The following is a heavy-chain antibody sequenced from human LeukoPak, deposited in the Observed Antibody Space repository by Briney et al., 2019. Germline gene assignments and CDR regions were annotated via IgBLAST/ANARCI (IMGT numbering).Heavy chain of an antibody. CDR3: ATPAIGIAAAGFDY. CDR2: ISGDGGST. V-gene: IGHV3-43*02. CDR1: GFTFDDYA. Sequence: QPGVSLRLSCAASGFTFDDYAMHWVRQAPGKGLEWVSLISGDGGSTYYADSVKGRFTISRDNSKNSLYLQMNSLRTEDTALYYCATPAIGIAAAGFDYWGQGTLVTVSS. J-gene: IGHJ4*02. D-gene: IGHD6-13*01.